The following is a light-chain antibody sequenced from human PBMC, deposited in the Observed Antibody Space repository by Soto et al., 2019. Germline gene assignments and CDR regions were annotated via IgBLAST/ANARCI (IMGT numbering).Light chain of an antibody. Sequence: QSVLTQPRSVSGSPGQSVTISCTGTSSDFGGYNYVSWYQHHPGKAPELMIYDVSERPSGFPDRFSGSKSGNTASLTISGLQAEDEADYYCCSYASSSTLDVFGTGTKVTV. CDR2: DVS. CDR1: SSDFGGYNY. J-gene: IGLJ1*01. V-gene: IGLV2-11*01. CDR3: CSYASSSTLDV.